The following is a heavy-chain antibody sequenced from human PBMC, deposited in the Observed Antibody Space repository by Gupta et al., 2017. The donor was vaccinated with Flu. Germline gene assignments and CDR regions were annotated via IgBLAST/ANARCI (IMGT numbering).Heavy chain of an antibody. J-gene: IGHJ6*02. Sequence: QVQLQQWGAGLLKPSETLSLTCAVYGGSFSGYYWRWIRQPPGKGLEWIGEINHSGSTNYNPSLKSRVTISVDTSKNQFSLKLSSVTAADTAVYYCARDEGRVAAAGRARGMDVWGQGTTVTVSS. CDR3: ARDEGRVAAAGRARGMDV. CDR2: INHSGST. V-gene: IGHV4-34*01. CDR1: GGSFSGYY. D-gene: IGHD6-13*01.